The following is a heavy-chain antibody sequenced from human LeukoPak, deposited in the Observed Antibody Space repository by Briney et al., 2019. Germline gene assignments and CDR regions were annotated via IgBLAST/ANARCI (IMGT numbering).Heavy chain of an antibody. D-gene: IGHD3-10*01. CDR2: IYTGGDT. CDR3: TKGLWAGVSAARD. Sequence: GGSLRLSCAASGFTVNTNYMSWVRQAPGKGLEWVSTIYTGGDTYYADSVKGRFTISRDNSQNTVYLQMNSLRAEDTAVYYCTKGLWAGVSAARDWGQGTLVTVSS. J-gene: IGHJ4*02. V-gene: IGHV3-66*01. CDR1: GFTVNTNY.